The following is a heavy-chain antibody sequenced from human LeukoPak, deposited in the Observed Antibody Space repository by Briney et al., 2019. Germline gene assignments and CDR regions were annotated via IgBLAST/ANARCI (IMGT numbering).Heavy chain of an antibody. CDR1: GYTFTSYG. Sequence: GASVKVSCKASGYTFTSYGISWVRQAPGQGLEWMGWISAYDGNTNYAQKLQGRVTMTTDKSTRTAYMELRSLRSDDTAVYYCARGVGYYDFWRGRLDYWGQGTLVTVSS. V-gene: IGHV1-18*01. D-gene: IGHD3-3*01. J-gene: IGHJ4*02. CDR2: ISAYDGNT. CDR3: ARGVGYYDFWRGRLDY.